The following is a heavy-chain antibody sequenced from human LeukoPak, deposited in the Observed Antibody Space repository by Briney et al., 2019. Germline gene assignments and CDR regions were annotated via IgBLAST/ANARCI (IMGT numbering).Heavy chain of an antibody. CDR1: GFTFISYW. V-gene: IGHV3-74*01. CDR3: ARQDSSGQFDP. J-gene: IGHJ5*02. Sequence: GGSLRLSCAASGFTFISYWMHWVRQAPGKGLVWVSRINSDGSSTSYADSVKGRFTISRDNAKNTLYLQMNSLRAEDTAVYYCARQDSSGQFDPWGQGTLVTVSS. CDR2: INSDGSST. D-gene: IGHD6-19*01.